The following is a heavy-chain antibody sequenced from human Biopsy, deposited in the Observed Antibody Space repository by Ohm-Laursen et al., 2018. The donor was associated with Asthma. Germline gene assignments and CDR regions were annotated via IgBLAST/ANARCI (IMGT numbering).Heavy chain of an antibody. CDR2: VFWSGTT. CDR1: GAYIGTPDYH. V-gene: IGHV4-30-4*02. Sequence: SDTLSLTCTVSGAYIGTPDYHWSWIRQSPGTGLEWIGFVFWSGTTHYNRSLERRLSISIDTTRNEFSMTLRSVTAADTAVYFCARVASYGDLYFGIDVWGPGTTVSV. CDR3: ARVASYGDLYFGIDV. D-gene: IGHD4-17*01. J-gene: IGHJ6*02.